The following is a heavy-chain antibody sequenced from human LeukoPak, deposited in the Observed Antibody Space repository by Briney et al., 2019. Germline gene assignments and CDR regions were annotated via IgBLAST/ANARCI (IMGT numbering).Heavy chain of an antibody. CDR2: IIPIFGTA. CDR1: GGTFSSYA. Sequence: ASVKVSCKASGGTFSSYAISWVRQAPGQGREWMGGIIPIFGTANYAQKFHGRVTITPDKSTSTAYMELSSLSSEDTAVYYCARVNPEYDYVWGSYRYSPMDVWGKGTTVTVSS. D-gene: IGHD3-16*02. J-gene: IGHJ6*04. CDR3: ARVNPEYDYVWGSYRYSPMDV. V-gene: IGHV1-69*06.